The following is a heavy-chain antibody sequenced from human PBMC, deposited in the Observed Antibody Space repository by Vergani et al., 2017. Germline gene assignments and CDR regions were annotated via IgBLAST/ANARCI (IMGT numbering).Heavy chain of an antibody. J-gene: IGHJ4*02. CDR2: ISGSGGST. CDR3: AKDRPMALITFGGVIVD. CDR1: GFTFSSYA. Sequence: EVQLLESGGGLVQPGGSLRLSCAASGFTFSSYAMSWVRQAPGKGLEWVSAISGSGGSTYYADSVKGRFTISRDNSKNTLYLQMNSLRAEDTAVYYCAKDRPMALITFGGVIVDWGQGTLVTVSS. D-gene: IGHD3-16*02. V-gene: IGHV3-23*01.